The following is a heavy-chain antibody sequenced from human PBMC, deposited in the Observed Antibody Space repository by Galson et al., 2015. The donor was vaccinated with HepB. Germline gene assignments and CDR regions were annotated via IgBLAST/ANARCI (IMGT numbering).Heavy chain of an antibody. Sequence: CAISGDSVSSNSAAWNWIRQSPSRGLEWLGRTYYRSKWYNDYAVSVKSRITINPDTSKNQFSLQLNSVTPEDTAVYYCARASRAHIVVVPAANRQGWFDPWGQRTLVTVSS. D-gene: IGHD2-2*01. V-gene: IGHV6-1*01. CDR1: GDSVSSNSAA. CDR2: TYYRSKWYN. CDR3: ARASRAHIVVVPAANRQGWFDP. J-gene: IGHJ5*02.